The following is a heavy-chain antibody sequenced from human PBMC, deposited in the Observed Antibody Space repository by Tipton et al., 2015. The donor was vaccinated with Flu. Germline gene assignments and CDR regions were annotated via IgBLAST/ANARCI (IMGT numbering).Heavy chain of an antibody. CDR3: AKDLPATGSLDY. Sequence: TLSLTCNVSGDSITSNNYCWNWIRQQPGKGLEWIGYKHYTGSTNYNPSLRSRLTISIDTSKNHFSLKLTSVTAADTAVYFCAKDLPATGSLDYWGRGKLVTVSS. CDR2: KHYTGST. CDR1: GDSITSNNYC. J-gene: IGHJ4*02. V-gene: IGHV4-31*03. D-gene: IGHD2-15*01.